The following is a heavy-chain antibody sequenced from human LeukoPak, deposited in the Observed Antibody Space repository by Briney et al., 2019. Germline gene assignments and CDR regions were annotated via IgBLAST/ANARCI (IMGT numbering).Heavy chain of an antibody. CDR3: ARGLYYYDPGAFDI. CDR1: GFTVSSNY. D-gene: IGHD3-22*01. V-gene: IGHV3-53*01. J-gene: IGHJ3*02. CDR2: IYSGGST. Sequence: GGSLRLSCAASGFTVSSNYMSWVRQAPGKGLEWVSVIYSGGSTYYADSVKGRFTISRDNSKNTLYLQMNSLRAEDTAVYYCARGLYYYDPGAFDIWGQGTMVTVSS.